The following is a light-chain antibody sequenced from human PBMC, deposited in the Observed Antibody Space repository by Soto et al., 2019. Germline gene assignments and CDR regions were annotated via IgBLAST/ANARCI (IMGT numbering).Light chain of an antibody. CDR3: SSYTRSITRVV. CDR1: SSDVGGYNF. CDR2: EVS. V-gene: IGLV2-14*01. J-gene: IGLJ2*01. Sequence: QSALTQPASVSGSPGQSITISCTGTSSDVGGYNFVSWYQQHPGKAPKLMIYEVSNRPSGASNRFSGSKSGNTASLTISGLQAEDEADYYCSSYTRSITRVVFGGGTKLPS.